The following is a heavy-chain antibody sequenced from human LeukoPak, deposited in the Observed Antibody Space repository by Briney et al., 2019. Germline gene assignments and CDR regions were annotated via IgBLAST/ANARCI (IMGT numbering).Heavy chain of an antibody. D-gene: IGHD3-9*01. V-gene: IGHV3-23*01. J-gene: IGHJ4*02. CDR1: GFTFSSYA. Sequence: GGSLRLSCAASGFTFSSYAMSWVREARGKGLEWVSAISGSGGSTYYADSVKGRFTISRDNSKNTLYLQMNSLRAEDTAVYYCAKDGGTDYDILTGYLYWGQGTLVTVSS. CDR3: AKDGGTDYDILTGYLY. CDR2: ISGSGGST.